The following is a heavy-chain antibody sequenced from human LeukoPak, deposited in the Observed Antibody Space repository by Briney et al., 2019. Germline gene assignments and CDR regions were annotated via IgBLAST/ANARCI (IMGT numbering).Heavy chain of an antibody. CDR1: GFTFSDNY. CDR2: ISTSGSIV. Sequence: GGSLRLSCTVSGFTFSDNYMTWIRQAPGKGLEWLAYISTSGSIVSYADSVKGRFTISRDNAKSSVYLQIDSLRAEDTAMYYCARDRQFRLHDPWGQGILVTVSS. CDR3: ARDRQFRLHDP. J-gene: IGHJ5*02. V-gene: IGHV3-11*01. D-gene: IGHD3-16*01.